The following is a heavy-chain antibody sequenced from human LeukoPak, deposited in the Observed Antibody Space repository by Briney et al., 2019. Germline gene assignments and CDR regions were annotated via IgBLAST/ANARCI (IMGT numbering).Heavy chain of an antibody. Sequence: GGSLRLSCAASGFTFSRYWMHWVRQAPGKGLVWVSRINGDGSTTSYADSVKGGFTISRDNSKNTLYLQMNSLRAEDTAVYYCARGGERLAATRYWGQGTLVTVSS. J-gene: IGHJ4*02. CDR2: INGDGSTT. V-gene: IGHV3-74*01. D-gene: IGHD6-13*01. CDR3: ARGGERLAATRY. CDR1: GFTFSRYW.